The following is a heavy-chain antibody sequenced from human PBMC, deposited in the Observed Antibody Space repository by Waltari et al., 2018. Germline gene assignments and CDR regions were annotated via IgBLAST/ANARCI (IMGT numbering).Heavy chain of an antibody. CDR2: IYYSGST. CDR3: ARDPGGCSGGSCYSGSDY. D-gene: IGHD2-15*01. Sequence: QLQLQESGPGLVKPSETLSLTCTVSGGSISSSSYYWGWIRQPPGKGLEWSGSIYYSGSTYYNPSLKSRVTISVDTSKNQFSLKLSSVTAADTAVYYCARDPGGCSGGSCYSGSDYWGQGTLVTVSS. J-gene: IGHJ4*02. V-gene: IGHV4-39*07. CDR1: GGSISSSSYY.